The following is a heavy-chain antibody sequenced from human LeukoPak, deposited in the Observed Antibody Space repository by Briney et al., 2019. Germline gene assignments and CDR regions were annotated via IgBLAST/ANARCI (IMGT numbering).Heavy chain of an antibody. Sequence: TGGSLRHSCAASGFTFSSYGMHWVRQAPGKGLEWVAVISYDGSNKYYADSVKGRFTISRDNSKNTLYLQMNSLRAEDTAVYYCAKDRLITISLDYWGQGTLVTVSS. V-gene: IGHV3-30*18. CDR3: AKDRLITISLDY. CDR2: ISYDGSNK. J-gene: IGHJ4*02. CDR1: GFTFSSYG. D-gene: IGHD3-9*01.